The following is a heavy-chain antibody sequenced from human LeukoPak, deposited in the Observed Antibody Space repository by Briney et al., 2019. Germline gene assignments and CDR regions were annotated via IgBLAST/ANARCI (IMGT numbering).Heavy chain of an antibody. D-gene: IGHD5-18*01. V-gene: IGHV4-59*11. Sequence: SETLSLTCPVSGGSMTAHHWNWIRQTPGKGLEWIGYVFDSGRTKENPSLKSRVTLSADTSKNQLSLRLSSVTAADTAVYYCTTIKRGNIFGYFDFWGQGILVTVSS. CDR1: GGSMTAHH. CDR3: TTIKRGNIFGYFDF. CDR2: VFDSGRT. J-gene: IGHJ4*02.